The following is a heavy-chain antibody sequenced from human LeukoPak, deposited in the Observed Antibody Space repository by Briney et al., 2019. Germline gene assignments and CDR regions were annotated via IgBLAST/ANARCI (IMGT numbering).Heavy chain of an antibody. J-gene: IGHJ4*02. Sequence: ASVKVSCKASGYTFTSNYMHWVRQAPGQGLEWMGIINPSGGSTSYAQKFQGRVAMTRDTSTSTVYMELSSLRSEDTAVYYRASRGYSGYAVFDYWGQGTLVTVSS. CDR3: ASRGYSGYAVFDY. D-gene: IGHD5-12*01. CDR2: INPSGGST. V-gene: IGHV1-46*01. CDR1: GYTFTSNY.